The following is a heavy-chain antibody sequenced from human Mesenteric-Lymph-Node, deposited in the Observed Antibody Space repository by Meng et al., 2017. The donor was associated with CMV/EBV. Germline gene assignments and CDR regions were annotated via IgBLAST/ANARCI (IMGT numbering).Heavy chain of an antibody. CDR2: INPNSGGT. Sequence: GYTFTVYYMHWVRQTPGQGLEWMGWINPNSGGTNYAQKFQGRVTVTRDTSISTAYMELSTLRSDDTAMYYCARRARFGKLLPHWYFDLWGRGTLVTVSS. V-gene: IGHV1-2*02. D-gene: IGHD3-10*01. CDR3: ARRARFGKLLPHWYFDL. CDR1: GYTFTVYY. J-gene: IGHJ2*01.